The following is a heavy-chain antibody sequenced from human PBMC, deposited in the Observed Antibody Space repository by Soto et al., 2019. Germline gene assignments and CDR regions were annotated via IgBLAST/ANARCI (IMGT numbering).Heavy chain of an antibody. CDR2: IAHDGSNA. Sequence: QVQLVESGGGVVQPGGSLRLSCAASGFTFRNHAMHWVRQAPGKGLECLAVIAHDGSNAFYRDSVKGRFTVSRDNSKNTQYLYMNSLRSEDTGVYYWARGDREDILVVVGARPGEYGTDIWGQGTTVIVSS. J-gene: IGHJ6*02. CDR3: ARGDREDILVVVGARPGEYGTDI. D-gene: IGHD2-15*01. V-gene: IGHV3-30-3*01. CDR1: GFTFRNHA.